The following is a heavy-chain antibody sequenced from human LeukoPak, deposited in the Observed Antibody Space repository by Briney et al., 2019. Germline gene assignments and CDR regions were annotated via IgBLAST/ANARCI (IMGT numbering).Heavy chain of an antibody. Sequence: GASVKVSCKVSGYTLTELSMHWVRQAPGKGLEWMGGFDPEDGETIYAQKFQGRVTTTEDTSTDTAYMELSSLRSEDTAVYYCATDLGYDSSGYYGEAWGQGTLVTVSS. CDR1: GYTLTELS. CDR3: ATDLGYDSSGYYGEA. J-gene: IGHJ4*02. V-gene: IGHV1-24*01. D-gene: IGHD3-22*01. CDR2: FDPEDGET.